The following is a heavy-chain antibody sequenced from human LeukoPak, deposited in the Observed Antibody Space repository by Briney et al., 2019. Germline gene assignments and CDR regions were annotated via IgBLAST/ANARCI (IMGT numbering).Heavy chain of an antibody. CDR2: IWSDGTNQ. Sequence: GGPLRLSCAAAGFTFSHYGMHWVPQAPGKGLEWVAVIWSDGTNQYYGDSVKGRFTISRDDSANTVYLQMNSLRPEDTGVYYCARDAQRGFDYSNSLEYWGQGTPVTVST. D-gene: IGHD4-11*01. CDR1: GFTFSHYG. V-gene: IGHV3-33*01. CDR3: ARDAQRGFDYSNSLEY. J-gene: IGHJ4*02.